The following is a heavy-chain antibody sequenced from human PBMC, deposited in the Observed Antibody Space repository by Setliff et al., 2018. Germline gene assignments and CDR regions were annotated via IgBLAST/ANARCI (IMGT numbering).Heavy chain of an antibody. Sequence: PSETLSLTCAVYGGSFSGYYWSWIRQPPGKGLEWIGEINHSGSTNYNPSLKSRVTISVDTSKNQFSLKLSSVTAADTAVYYCARVPNFWSGYSDYWGQGTRGTVS. CDR1: GGSFSGYY. CDR2: INHSGST. V-gene: IGHV4-34*01. D-gene: IGHD3-3*01. J-gene: IGHJ4*02. CDR3: ARVPNFWSGYSDY.